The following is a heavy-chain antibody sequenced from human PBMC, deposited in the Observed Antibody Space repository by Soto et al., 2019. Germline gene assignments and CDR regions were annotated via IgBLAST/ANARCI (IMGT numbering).Heavy chain of an antibody. J-gene: IGHJ4*02. CDR2: INTDGGST. Sequence: SGGSLRLSCAASGFTFSTYWMHWVRQAPGKGLAWVSRINTDGGSTSYADSVRGRFTISRDNIKNTLYLQMDSLTVEDMAMYYCARDRMGETTFWGQGTLVTVSS. D-gene: IGHD1-26*01. V-gene: IGHV3-74*01. CDR3: ARDRMGETTF. CDR1: GFTFSTYW.